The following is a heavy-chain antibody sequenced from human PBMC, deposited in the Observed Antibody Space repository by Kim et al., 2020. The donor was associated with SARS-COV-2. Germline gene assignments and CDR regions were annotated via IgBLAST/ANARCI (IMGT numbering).Heavy chain of an antibody. D-gene: IGHD6-19*01. CDR3: ARDGGQPWLASEYFQY. Sequence: SVKCQCTLSRDNPKNTLYLQMNGLRAEDTAVYYCARDGGQPWLASEYFQYWGQGTLVTVSS. J-gene: IGHJ1*01. V-gene: IGHV3-23*01.